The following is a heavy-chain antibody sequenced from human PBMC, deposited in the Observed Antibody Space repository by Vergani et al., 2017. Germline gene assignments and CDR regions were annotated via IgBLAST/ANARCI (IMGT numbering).Heavy chain of an antibody. CDR1: GYTFTGYY. Sequence: QVQLVQSGAEVKKPGASVKVSCKASGYTFTGYYMHWVRPAPGPGLEWMGWINPNSGGTNYAQKFQGRVTMTRDTSISTAYMDLSRLRSDDTAVYYCARDPYFSGGSCNDYWGQGTLVTVSS. V-gene: IGHV1-2*02. CDR2: INPNSGGT. CDR3: ARDPYFSGGSCNDY. D-gene: IGHD2-15*01. J-gene: IGHJ4*02.